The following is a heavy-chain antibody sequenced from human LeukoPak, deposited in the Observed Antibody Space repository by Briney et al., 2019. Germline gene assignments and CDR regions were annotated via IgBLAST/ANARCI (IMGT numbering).Heavy chain of an antibody. D-gene: IGHD6-19*01. J-gene: IGHJ4*02. CDR1: GFTFSSYA. V-gene: IGHV3-30*04. CDR2: ISYDGSNK. Sequence: PGRSLRLSCAASGFTFSSYAMHWVRQAPGKGLEWVAVISYDGSNKYYADSVKGRFTISRDNSKNTLYPQMNSLRAEDTAVYYCASPDETQWLVRLDYWGQGTLVTVSS. CDR3: ASPDETQWLVRLDY.